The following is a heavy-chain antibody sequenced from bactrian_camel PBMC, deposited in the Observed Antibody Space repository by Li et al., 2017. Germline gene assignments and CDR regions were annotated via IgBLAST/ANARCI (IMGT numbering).Heavy chain of an antibody. D-gene: IGHD6*01. V-gene: IGHV3S1*01. CDR3: TAMLLRHEGSWSWYGSYSFSY. J-gene: IGHJ6*01. CDR1: GFTFSNYW. CDR2: INSGGGGT. Sequence: HVQLVESGGGSVQPGGSLRLSCAASGFTFSNYWMYWVRQAPGKGLEWVSTINSGGGGTFYAGSVKGRFTIYRDNAKSTLYLQMNSLKTEDTAVYYCTAMLLRHEGSWSWYGSYSFSYWGQGTQVTVS.